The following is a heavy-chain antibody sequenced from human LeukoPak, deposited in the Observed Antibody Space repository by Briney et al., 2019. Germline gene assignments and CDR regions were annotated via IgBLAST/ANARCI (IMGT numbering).Heavy chain of an antibody. CDR3: AAGVRGVNPSFDY. D-gene: IGHD3-10*01. J-gene: IGHJ4*02. CDR1: GYTFTSCG. CDR2: MNPNSGNT. V-gene: IGHV1-8*01. Sequence: ASVKVSCKASGYTFTSCGINWVRQATGQGLEWMGWMNPNSGNTGYAQKFQGRVTMTRNTSISTAYMELSSLRSEDTAVYYCAAGVRGVNPSFDYSCQGTLVTVSS.